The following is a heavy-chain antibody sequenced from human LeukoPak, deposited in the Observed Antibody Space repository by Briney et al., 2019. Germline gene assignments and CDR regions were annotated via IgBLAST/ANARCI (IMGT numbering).Heavy chain of an antibody. D-gene: IGHD3-16*01. Sequence: PGRSLRLSCAASRFTFDDYARHGVRQARGKGLAWVSGISWNSGSIGYADSVKGRFTISRDNAKNSLYLQMNSLRAEDTAVYYCARDRRLGAFDYWGQANLVTVSS. CDR1: RFTFDDYA. CDR3: ARDRRLGAFDY. V-gene: IGHV3-9*01. J-gene: IGHJ4*02. CDR2: ISWNSGSI.